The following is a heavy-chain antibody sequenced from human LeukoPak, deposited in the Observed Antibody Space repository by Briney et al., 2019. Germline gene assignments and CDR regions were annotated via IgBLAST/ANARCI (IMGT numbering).Heavy chain of an antibody. D-gene: IGHD4-17*01. V-gene: IGHV1-2*02. Sequence: ASVKVSCKASGYTFTGYYMHWVRQAPGQGLEWMGWINPNSGGTNYAQKSQGRVTMTRDTSISTAYMELSRLRSDDTAVYYCASTQDYGDYYYYMDVWGKGTTVTVSS. J-gene: IGHJ6*03. CDR1: GYTFTGYY. CDR2: INPNSGGT. CDR3: ASTQDYGDYYYYMDV.